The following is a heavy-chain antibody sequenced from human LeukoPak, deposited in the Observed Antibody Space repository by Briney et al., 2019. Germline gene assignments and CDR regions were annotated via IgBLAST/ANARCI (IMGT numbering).Heavy chain of an antibody. D-gene: IGHD5-18*01. V-gene: IGHV3-48*01. J-gene: IGHJ4*02. CDR3: ARALRAYSYGTFDY. CDR1: GFTFSSYS. CDR2: ISSSSGTI. Sequence: GGSLRLSCAASGFTFSSYSMNWVRQAPGKGLEWVSYISSSSGTIYYADSVKGRFTISRDNVKNSLYLQMNSLRAGDTAVYYCARALRAYSYGTFDYWGQGTLVTVSS.